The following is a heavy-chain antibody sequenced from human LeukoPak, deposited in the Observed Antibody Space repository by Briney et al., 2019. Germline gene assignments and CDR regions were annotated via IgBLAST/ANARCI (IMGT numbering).Heavy chain of an antibody. CDR2: IHYRGTT. J-gene: IGHJ4*02. D-gene: IGHD4-17*01. CDR1: GGSISSYY. V-gene: IGHV4-59*13. CDR3: ARDEHGDFQGFDY. Sequence: SETLSLTCTVSGGSISSYYWNWIRQSPGKGLEWLGNIHYRGTTNYNPSLKSRVTLSLDTSKSQFALKMTSVTAADTAVYYCARDEHGDFQGFDYWGQGTRVTVSS.